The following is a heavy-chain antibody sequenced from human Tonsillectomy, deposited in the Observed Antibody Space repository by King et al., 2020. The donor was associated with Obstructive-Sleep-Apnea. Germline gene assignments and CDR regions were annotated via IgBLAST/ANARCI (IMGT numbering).Heavy chain of an antibody. J-gene: IGHJ6*02. V-gene: IGHV4-34*01. Sequence: VQLQQWGAGLLKPSETLSLTCAVYGGSFSGYYWSWIRQPPGKGLEWIGEINHSGSTNYNPSLKSRVTISVDTSKNQFSLKLSSVTAADTAVYYCARGACVRYKRRQRFCGMDVWGQGTTVTVSS. CDR3: ARGACVRYKRRQRFCGMDV. CDR1: GGSFSGYY. CDR2: INHSGST. D-gene: IGHD1-14*01.